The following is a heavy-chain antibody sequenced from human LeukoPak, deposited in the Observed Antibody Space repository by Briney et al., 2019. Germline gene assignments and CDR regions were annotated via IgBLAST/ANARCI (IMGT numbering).Heavy chain of an antibody. CDR2: IYASGST. D-gene: IGHD2-8*01. V-gene: IGHV4-4*07. Sequence: SETLSLTCTVSGASISSYYWSWIRQPAGKGLEWIGRIYASGSTNYNPSLKSRVTMSVDTSKNQFSLKLSSVTAADTAVYYCASFGVFQYLDYWGQGTLVTVSS. CDR3: ASFGVFQYLDY. CDR1: GASISSYY. J-gene: IGHJ4*02.